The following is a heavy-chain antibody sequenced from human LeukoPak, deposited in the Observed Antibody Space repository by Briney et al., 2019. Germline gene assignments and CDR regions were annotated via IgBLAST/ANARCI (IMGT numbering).Heavy chain of an antibody. J-gene: IGHJ6*03. CDR2: IIPIFGTA. Sequence: SVKVSCKASGGTFSSYATSWVRQAPGQGLEWMGGIIPIFGTANYAQKFQGRVTITADESTSTAYMELSSLRSEDTAVYYCARGGYCSGGSCGVIYYYMDVWGKGTTVTVSS. V-gene: IGHV1-69*13. CDR3: ARGGYCSGGSCGVIYYYMDV. CDR1: GGTFSSYA. D-gene: IGHD2-15*01.